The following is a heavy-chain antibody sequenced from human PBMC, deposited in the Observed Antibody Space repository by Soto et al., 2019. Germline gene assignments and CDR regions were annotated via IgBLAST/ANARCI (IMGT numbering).Heavy chain of an antibody. D-gene: IGHD2-21*02. V-gene: IGHV3-23*01. J-gene: IGHJ4*02. CDR3: AKPGRDGYSNFDQ. CDR2: ISGSTGTT. CDR1: GFTFSGYA. Sequence: EVPLLESGGGLVQPGGSLRLSCAASGFTFSGYAIYWVRQAPGKGLEWVSMISGSTGTTHYADSVKGRFTISRDNSKNTLYLQMNSLRAEDTAVYYCAKPGRDGYSNFDQWGQGTLVTVSS.